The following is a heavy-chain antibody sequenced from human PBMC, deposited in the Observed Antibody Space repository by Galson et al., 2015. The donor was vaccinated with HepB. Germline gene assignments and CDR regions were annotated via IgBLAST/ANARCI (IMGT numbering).Heavy chain of an antibody. D-gene: IGHD1-26*01. V-gene: IGHV3-7*01. CDR2: IKEDGSEK. CDR3: AREVAGWVDWFDP. J-gene: IGHJ5*02. Sequence: SLRLSCAASGFTFSTYWMSWVRQAPGKGLEWVANIKEDGSEKHYVDSVKGRFTISRDNAKNSLYLQMNSLRTEDTAVYYCAREVAGWVDWFDPWGQGTLVTVSS. CDR1: GFTFSTYW.